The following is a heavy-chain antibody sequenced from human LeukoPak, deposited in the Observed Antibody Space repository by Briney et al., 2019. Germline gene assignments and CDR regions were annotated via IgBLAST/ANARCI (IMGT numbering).Heavy chain of an antibody. CDR1: GFTFSNCA. V-gene: IGHV3-23*01. J-gene: IGHJ4*02. CDR3: AKGKVVTGIDY. CDR2: ISGGGGST. Sequence: GGSLRLSCAASGFTFSNCAMSWVRQAPGKGLEWVSAISGGGGSTYYADSVKGRFTISRDNSKNTLYLQMNSLRAEDTAIYYCAKGKVVTGIDYWGQGTLVTVSS. D-gene: IGHD2-21*02.